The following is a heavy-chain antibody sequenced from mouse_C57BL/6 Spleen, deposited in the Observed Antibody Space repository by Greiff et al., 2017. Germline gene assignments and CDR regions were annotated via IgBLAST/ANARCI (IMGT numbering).Heavy chain of an antibody. D-gene: IGHD1-1*01. CDR3: ARPDYYGSSYVGYFDV. Sequence: QVTLKESGPGILQPSQTLSLTCSFSGFSLSTFGLGVGWIRQPSGKGLEWLAHIWWDDDKYYNPALKSRLTISKDTSKNQVFLKIANVDTADTATYYCARPDYYGSSYVGYFDVWGTGTTVTVSS. CDR2: IWWDDDK. CDR1: GFSLSTFGLG. V-gene: IGHV8-8*01. J-gene: IGHJ1*03.